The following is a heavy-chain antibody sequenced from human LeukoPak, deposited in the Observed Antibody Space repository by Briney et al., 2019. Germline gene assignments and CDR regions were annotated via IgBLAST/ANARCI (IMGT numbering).Heavy chain of an antibody. J-gene: IGHJ4*02. CDR2: ITGSGSTI. CDR3: ARGVANGDYGGDY. V-gene: IGHV3-11*01. D-gene: IGHD4-17*01. Sequence: GGSLRLSCAASGFIFSDYYMSWIRQAPGKGLECVSYITGSGSTIYYADSVKGRFTISRDNAKKSLFLQMNSLRAEDTAVYYCARGVANGDYGGDYWGQGTLVTVSS. CDR1: GFIFSDYY.